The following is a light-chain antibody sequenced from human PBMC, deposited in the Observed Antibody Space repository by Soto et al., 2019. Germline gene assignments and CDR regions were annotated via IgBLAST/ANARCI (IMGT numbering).Light chain of an antibody. J-gene: IGLJ2*01. Sequence: QSVLTQPASVSGSPGQSITISCTGTSSDIGGYNYISWYQQHPGKAPKFIIYDVRNRPSGVSNRFSGSMSGNTASLTISGLQAEDEADYYCSSYTSSSTVIFGGGTKVTVL. CDR1: SSDIGGYNY. CDR3: SSYTSSSTVI. CDR2: DVR. V-gene: IGLV2-14*03.